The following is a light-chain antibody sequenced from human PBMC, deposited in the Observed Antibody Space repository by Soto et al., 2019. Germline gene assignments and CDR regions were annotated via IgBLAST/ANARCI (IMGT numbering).Light chain of an antibody. CDR1: QGISNS. V-gene: IGKV1-27*01. J-gene: IGKJ1*01. CDR2: AAS. Sequence: DIQMTQSPSSLSASIGDRVTISCRASQGISNSLAWYQQKAGEVPKLLIYAASTSHSGVPSRCRGSGSGTDFTLTISSLQPEDVATYYCQNYNSAPRTFGQGTKVEIK. CDR3: QNYNSAPRT.